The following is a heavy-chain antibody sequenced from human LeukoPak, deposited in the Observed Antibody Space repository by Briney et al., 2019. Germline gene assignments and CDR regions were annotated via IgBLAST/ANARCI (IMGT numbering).Heavy chain of an antibody. Sequence: GGSLRLSCAASGFTFRNYWMSWVRQVPGKGLEWVVNINEGGNEKNYVDSVKGRFTASRDNAQNSLYLQMNSLRVEDTAVYYCARNYLVPNYYYYGMDVWDQGTTVTVSS. CDR2: INEGGNEK. J-gene: IGHJ6*02. CDR3: ARNYLVPNYYYYGMDV. D-gene: IGHD1-7*01. V-gene: IGHV3-7*03. CDR1: GFTFRNYW.